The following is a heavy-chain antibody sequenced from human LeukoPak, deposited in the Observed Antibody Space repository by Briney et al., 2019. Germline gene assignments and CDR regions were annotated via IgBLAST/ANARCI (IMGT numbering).Heavy chain of an antibody. CDR1: GLTFSDSA. CDR2: IRGKSNSYAT. CDR3: ARLSMELDDY. D-gene: IGHD1-1*01. V-gene: IGHV3-73*01. Sequence: PGGSLRLSCVASGLTFSDSAIYWVRQAPGKGLEWVGRIRGKSNSYATAYDASVQGRFTISRDDSKNTAYLQMNSLKTEDTAVYYCARLSMELDDYWGQGILVTVSS. J-gene: IGHJ4*02.